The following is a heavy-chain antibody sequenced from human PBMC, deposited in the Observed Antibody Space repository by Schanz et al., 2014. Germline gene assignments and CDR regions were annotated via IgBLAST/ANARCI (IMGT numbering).Heavy chain of an antibody. J-gene: IGHJ4*02. CDR2: ISGFGTGA. Sequence: QVQLVESGGGVVQRGGSLRLSCAASGFIFSNYGMHWVRQAPGKGLEWISGISGFGTGAYYADSVKGRFSISRDNSKNTLYLQMNSLRAEDTAVYFCVRDTDYHFDYWGQGTLVTVSS. CDR3: VRDTDYHFDY. CDR1: GFIFSNYG. D-gene: IGHD4-17*01. V-gene: IGHV3-NL1*01.